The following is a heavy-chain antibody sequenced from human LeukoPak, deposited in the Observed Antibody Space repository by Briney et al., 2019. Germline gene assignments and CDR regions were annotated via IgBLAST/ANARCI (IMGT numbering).Heavy chain of an antibody. J-gene: IGHJ5*02. CDR2: IYISGGT. CDR1: GGSIVSGNYY. D-gene: IGHD5-12*01. V-gene: IGHV4-61*02. Sequence: PSQTLSLTCTVSGGSIVSGNYYWSWIRQPAGMGLEWIGRIYISGGTDYNPSLKRRLTISIDTSKNQFYLRLSSVTAADTAVYYCARVRRNSGNKYFDPWGQGTRVTVSS. CDR3: ARVRRNSGNKYFDP.